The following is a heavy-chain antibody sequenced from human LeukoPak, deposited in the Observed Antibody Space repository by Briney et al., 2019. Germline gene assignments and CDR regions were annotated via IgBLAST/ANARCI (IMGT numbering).Heavy chain of an antibody. J-gene: IGHJ4*02. V-gene: IGHV3-30-3*01. CDR3: ARAAAGRKTFDY. Sequence: GGSLRLSCAASGFTFSSYAKHWVRQAPGKGLEWVAVISYDGSNKYYADSVKGRFTISRDNSKNTLYLQMNSLRAEDTAVYYCARAAAGRKTFDYWGQGTLVTVSS. D-gene: IGHD6-13*01. CDR2: ISYDGSNK. CDR1: GFTFSSYA.